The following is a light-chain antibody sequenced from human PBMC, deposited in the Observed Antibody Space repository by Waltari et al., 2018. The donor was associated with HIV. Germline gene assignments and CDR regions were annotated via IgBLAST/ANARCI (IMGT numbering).Light chain of an antibody. V-gene: IGLV1-51*01. CDR1: SSNIGKSS. Sequence: QSVLTQPPSVSAAPGQKVTISCSGGSSNIGKSSVSWYQQLPGTAPKLRIYDNAKRPSGIPDRFSGSKSGTSATLGITGLQTGDAADYYCGTWDSRLRAGVFGGGTKLTVL. CDR2: DNA. J-gene: IGLJ2*01. CDR3: GTWDSRLRAGV.